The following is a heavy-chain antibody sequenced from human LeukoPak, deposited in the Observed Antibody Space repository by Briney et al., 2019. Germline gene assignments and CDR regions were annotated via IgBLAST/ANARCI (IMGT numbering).Heavy chain of an antibody. CDR3: AGGGFTTQAGLDP. Sequence: ASVKVSCKASGYSFTSNGISWVRQAPGQGLEWMGWISGYNGNTNYVRKFQGRVTMTTDTSTSTAYMELRSLRSDDTAVYYCAGGGFTTQAGLDPWGQGTLVTVSS. V-gene: IGHV1-18*01. CDR2: ISGYNGNT. CDR1: GYSFTSNG. D-gene: IGHD3-3*01. J-gene: IGHJ5*02.